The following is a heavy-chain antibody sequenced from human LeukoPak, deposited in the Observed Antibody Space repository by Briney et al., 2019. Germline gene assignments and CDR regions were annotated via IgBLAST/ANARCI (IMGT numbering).Heavy chain of an antibody. V-gene: IGHV1-69*01. CDR2: FIPIFGTA. D-gene: IGHD5-12*01. CDR1: GGTFSSYA. CDR3: ARVADSGYDFGVDY. J-gene: IGHJ4*02. Sequence: ASVKVSCKASGGTFSSYAISWVRQAPGQGLEWMGGFIPIFGTANYAQKFQGRVTITADESTSTAYMELSSLRSEDTAVYYCARVADSGYDFGVDYWGQGTLVTVSS.